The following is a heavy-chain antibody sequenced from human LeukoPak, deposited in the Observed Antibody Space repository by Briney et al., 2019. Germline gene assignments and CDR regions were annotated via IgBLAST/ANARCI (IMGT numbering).Heavy chain of an antibody. V-gene: IGHV3-7*01. D-gene: IGHD1-20*01. CDR2: IRQDGSEI. CDR3: ARDKVVGGITGSLFDY. J-gene: IGHJ4*02. CDR1: GFTFSSYW. Sequence: PGGCLRLSCAASGFTFSSYWMSWVRQAPGKGLEWVANIRQDGSEIYYVPSVKGRFTISRDNAKNSLYLQMNGLRAEDTGVYYCARDKVVGGITGSLFDYWGQGTLVTVSS.